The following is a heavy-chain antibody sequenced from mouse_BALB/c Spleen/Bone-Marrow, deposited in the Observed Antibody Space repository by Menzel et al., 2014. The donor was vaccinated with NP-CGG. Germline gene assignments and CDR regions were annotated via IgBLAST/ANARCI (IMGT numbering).Heavy chain of an antibody. J-gene: IGHJ3*01. CDR2: VHYSGST. CDR1: GYSITSGYS. Sequence: VQLQQSGPDLVKPSQSLSLPCTVTGYSITSGYSWHWIRQFPGNKLEWMGYVHYSGSTNYNPSLKSRISITRDTSKNQFFLQLNSVTTDDTATYYCARRFEGWFAYWGQGTLVTVSA. CDR3: ARRFEGWFAY. V-gene: IGHV3-1*02.